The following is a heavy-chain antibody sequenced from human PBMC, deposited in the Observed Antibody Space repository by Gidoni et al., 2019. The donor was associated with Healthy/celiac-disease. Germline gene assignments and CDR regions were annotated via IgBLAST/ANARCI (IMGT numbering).Heavy chain of an antibody. J-gene: IGHJ4*02. V-gene: IGHV3-21*01. CDR2: ISSSSSYI. CDR3: ARDLSTYDAYFDY. D-gene: IGHD3-16*01. Sequence: EVQLVESGGGLVKPGGSLRLSCAASGFTFSSYSMNWVRQAPGKGLEWVSSISSSSSYIYYADSVKGRFTISRDNAKNSLYLQMNSLRAEDTAVYYCARDLSTYDAYFDYWGQGTLVTVSS. CDR1: GFTFSSYS.